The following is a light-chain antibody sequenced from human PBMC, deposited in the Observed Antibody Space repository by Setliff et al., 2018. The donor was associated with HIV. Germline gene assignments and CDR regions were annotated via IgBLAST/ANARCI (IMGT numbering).Light chain of an antibody. J-gene: IGKJ1*01. V-gene: IGKV1-5*03. CDR2: KAS. CDR3: QQYNSYRT. Sequence: DIQMTQSPSTLSASVGDRVTITCRASQSVSSWLAWYQQKPGKAPKLLIYKASNLEGGVPSRFSGSGSGTEFTLTISSLQPDDFATYYCQQYNSYRTFGQGTK. CDR1: QSVSSW.